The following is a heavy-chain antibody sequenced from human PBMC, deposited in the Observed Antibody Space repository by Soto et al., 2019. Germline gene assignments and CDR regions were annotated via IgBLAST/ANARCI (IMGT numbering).Heavy chain of an antibody. J-gene: IGHJ4*02. D-gene: IGHD3-22*01. Sequence: GGSLRLSCAASGFTFSSYGMHWVRQAPGKGLEWVAVIWYDGSNKYYADSVKGRFTISRDNSKNTLYLQMNSLRAEDTAVYYCARGSYYYDSSGYYGTSHFDYWGQGTLVTVSS. CDR2: IWYDGSNK. V-gene: IGHV3-33*01. CDR3: ARGSYYYDSSGYYGTSHFDY. CDR1: GFTFSSYG.